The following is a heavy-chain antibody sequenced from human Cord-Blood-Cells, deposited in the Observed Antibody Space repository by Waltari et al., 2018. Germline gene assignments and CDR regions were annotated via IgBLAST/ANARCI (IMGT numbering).Heavy chain of an antibody. J-gene: IGHJ5*02. CDR3: AKSPMTTVTNWFDP. CDR1: SYA. D-gene: IGHD4-4*01. Sequence: SYAMSWVRQAPGKGLEWVSAISGSGGSTYYADSVKGRFTISRDNSKNTLYLQMNSLRAEDTAVYYCAKSPMTTVTNWFDPWGQGTLVTVSS. V-gene: IGHV3-23*01. CDR2: ISGSGGST.